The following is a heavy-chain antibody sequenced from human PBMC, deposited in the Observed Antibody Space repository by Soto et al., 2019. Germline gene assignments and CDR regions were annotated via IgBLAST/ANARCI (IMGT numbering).Heavy chain of an antibody. D-gene: IGHD2-15*01. CDR2: FSSGSSDT. V-gene: IGHV3-23*01. Sequence: GGSLISCGAATGCTVRANGGSLVRQAPGKGLEWVASFSSGSSDTHYADSLKGRFAISRDNSKNTLYLQMNSLRVEDTALYYGAGHGGYSYLGQGTLVTVSS. J-gene: IGHJ4*02. CDR1: GCTVRANG. CDR3: AGHGGYSY.